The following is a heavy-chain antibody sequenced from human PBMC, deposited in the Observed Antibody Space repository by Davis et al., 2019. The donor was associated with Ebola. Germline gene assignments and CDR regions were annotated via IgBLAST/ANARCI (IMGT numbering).Heavy chain of an antibody. V-gene: IGHV3-53*01. CDR1: GFTVSSNY. CDR3: AREDIVVVTSVYYYYGMDV. J-gene: IGHJ6*04. D-gene: IGHD2-21*02. Sequence: GESLKISCAASGFTVSSNYMSWVRQAPGKGLEWVSVIYSGGSTYYADSVKGRFTISRDNSKNTLYLQMNSLRAEDTAVYYCAREDIVVVTSVYYYYGMDVWGKGTTVTVSS. CDR2: IYSGGST.